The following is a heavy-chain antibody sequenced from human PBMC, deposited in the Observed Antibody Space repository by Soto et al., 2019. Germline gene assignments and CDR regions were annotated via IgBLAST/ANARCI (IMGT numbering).Heavy chain of an antibody. CDR3: AHSGAVAGDDAFDI. CDR1: GFSLSTSGVG. D-gene: IGHD6-19*01. J-gene: IGHJ3*02. CDR2: IYWDDDK. V-gene: IGHV2-5*02. Sequence: QITLKESGPTLVKPTQTLTLTCTFSGFSLSTSGVGVGWIRQPPGKALEWLALIYWDDDKRYSPSLKSRLTTXKXTXXHQVVLTMTNMDPVDTATYYCAHSGAVAGDDAFDIWGQGTMVTVSS.